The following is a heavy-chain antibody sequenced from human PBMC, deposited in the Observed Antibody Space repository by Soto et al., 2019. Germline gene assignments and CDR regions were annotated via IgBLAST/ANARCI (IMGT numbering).Heavy chain of an antibody. CDR2: ISSNGGTT. J-gene: IGHJ4*01. D-gene: IGHD3-16*02. CDR1: GFTFSSYA. V-gene: IGHV3-64*04. CDR3: AKRLSYYFDS. Sequence: GGSLRLSCSASGFTFSSYAMHWVRQAPGKGLEYVSTISSNGGTTSYADSVKGRFTISRDNSKNTLYLQMKGLRADDTAVYYCAKRLSYYFDSWGHGTLVTVSS.